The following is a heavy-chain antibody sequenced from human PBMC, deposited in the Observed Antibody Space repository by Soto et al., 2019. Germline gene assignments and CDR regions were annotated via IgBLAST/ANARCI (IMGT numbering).Heavy chain of an antibody. D-gene: IGHD6-13*01. Sequence: ASVQVSCKASGYTFTSYYMHWVRQAPGQGLEWMGIINPSGGSTSYAQKFQGRVTMTRDTSTSTVYMELSSLRSEDTAVYYCARAPSSWEGWFDPWGQGTLVTVSS. V-gene: IGHV1-46*01. CDR1: GYTFTSYY. CDR3: ARAPSSWEGWFDP. CDR2: INPSGGST. J-gene: IGHJ5*02.